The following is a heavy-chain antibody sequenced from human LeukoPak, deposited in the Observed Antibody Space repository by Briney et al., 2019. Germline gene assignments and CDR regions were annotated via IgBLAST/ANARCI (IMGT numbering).Heavy chain of an antibody. CDR2: IGTVGDT. V-gene: IGHV3-13*01. CDR3: TRDLREGTTPDASDI. J-gene: IGHJ3*02. D-gene: IGHD1-7*01. CDR1: GFTFSLYD. Sequence: HPGGSLRLFCAASGFTFSLYDMHWVRQATGKSLEWVSGIGTVGDTYYADSVKGRFTISRENAKNSLSLQMDSLRAGDTAVYYCTRDLREGTTPDASDIWGQGTMVTVSS.